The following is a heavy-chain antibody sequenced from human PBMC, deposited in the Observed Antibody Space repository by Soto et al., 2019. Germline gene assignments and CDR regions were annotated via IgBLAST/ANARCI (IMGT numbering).Heavy chain of an antibody. V-gene: IGHV1-69*02. CDR3: ATNYGSGSTHFDC. J-gene: IGHJ4*02. D-gene: IGHD3-10*01. CDR2: IIPMVDMA. CDR1: GDTFSFYT. Sequence: QVQLVQSGAEVKKPGSSVRLSCTASGDTFSFYTISWVRQAPGQGPEWMGRIIPMVDMADYPQKFQGRVTISADNSTSTAYMVLSSMRSDDTAVYFCATNYGSGSTHFDCWGQGTLVTVSS.